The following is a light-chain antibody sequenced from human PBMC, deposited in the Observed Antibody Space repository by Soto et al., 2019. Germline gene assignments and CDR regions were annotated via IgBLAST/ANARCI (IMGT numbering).Light chain of an antibody. Sequence: DISMKNSPSTLSGSVGDRVTITCRASQTISSWLAWYQQKPGTAPKVLIYHASNLQSGVPSRFSGSGSGTEFTLTISSLQPDDFATYYCQQYNSYSFGQVTKVAIK. CDR1: QTISSW. V-gene: IGKV1-5*01. CDR3: QQYNSYS. CDR2: HAS. J-gene: IGKJ1*01.